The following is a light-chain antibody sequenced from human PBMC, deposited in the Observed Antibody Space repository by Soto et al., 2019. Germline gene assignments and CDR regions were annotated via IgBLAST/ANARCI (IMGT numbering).Light chain of an antibody. J-gene: IGLJ1*01. CDR1: SSDVGSYNL. V-gene: IGLV2-23*02. Sequence: HSDLPQPASVSGSPVQSITISCTGTSSDVGSYNLVSWYQQHPGKAPKLMIYEVSKRPSGVSNRFSGSKSGNTASLTISGLQAEDEADYYCCSYAGSSTFVYVFGTGTKVTVL. CDR3: CSYAGSSTFVYV. CDR2: EVS.